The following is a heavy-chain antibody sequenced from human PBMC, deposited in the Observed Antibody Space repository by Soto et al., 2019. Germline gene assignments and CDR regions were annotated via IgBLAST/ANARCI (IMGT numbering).Heavy chain of an antibody. J-gene: IGHJ4*02. Sequence: NPGGSLRLSCAASGFTFSSYSMNWVRQAPGKGLEWVSSISSSSSYIYCADSVKGRFTISRDNAKNSLYLQMNSLRAEDTAVYYWARDRGLAARPIDYWGQGTRVTVAS. CDR2: ISSSSSYI. CDR1: GFTFSSYS. V-gene: IGHV3-21*01. D-gene: IGHD6-6*01. CDR3: ARDRGLAARPIDY.